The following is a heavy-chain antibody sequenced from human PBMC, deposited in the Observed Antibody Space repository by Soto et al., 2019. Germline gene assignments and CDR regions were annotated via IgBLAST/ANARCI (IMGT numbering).Heavy chain of an antibody. CDR2: IKQDGREK. D-gene: IGHD3-9*01. Sequence: GGSLRLSCAASGFPFSSYWMTWVRQAPVTGLEWVANIKQDGREKYYVDSVEGRFTISRDNAMNSLYLQMNSLRAEDTAVYYCASYCRYYDISTGRSDAFDIWGQGTMVTVSS. CDR1: GFPFSSYW. V-gene: IGHV3-7*01. J-gene: IGHJ3*02. CDR3: ASYCRYYDISTGRSDAFDI.